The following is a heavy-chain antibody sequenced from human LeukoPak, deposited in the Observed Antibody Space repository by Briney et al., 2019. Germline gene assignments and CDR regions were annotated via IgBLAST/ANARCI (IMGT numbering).Heavy chain of an antibody. J-gene: IGHJ6*02. V-gene: IGHV1-46*02. CDR2: INPCRGST. CDR1: GYTFNRYY. D-gene: IGHD6-19*01. Sequence: ASVNVSCKACGYTFNRYYMLWVRQAPGQGREWMGIINPCRGSTSYGQKHQRRVTIPADKSTSTAYMELSSLRSEDTAVYYCASIAVARTSTVDYYYYGMDVWGQGTTVTVSS. CDR3: ASIAVARTSTVDYYYYGMDV.